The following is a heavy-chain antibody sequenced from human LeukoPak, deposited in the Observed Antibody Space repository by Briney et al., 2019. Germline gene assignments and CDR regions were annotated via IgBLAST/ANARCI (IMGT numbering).Heavy chain of an antibody. Sequence: SETLSLTCNVSGVSISTHYWSWIRQSPGKGLEWIGYIYHNGITNYNPSLKSRVTISVDTSKNQFSLKLSSVTAADTAVYYCASQLVVPAAMGWFDPWGQGTLVTVSS. J-gene: IGHJ5*02. CDR3: ASQLVVPAAMGWFDP. CDR1: GVSISTHY. D-gene: IGHD2-2*01. V-gene: IGHV4-59*08. CDR2: IYHNGIT.